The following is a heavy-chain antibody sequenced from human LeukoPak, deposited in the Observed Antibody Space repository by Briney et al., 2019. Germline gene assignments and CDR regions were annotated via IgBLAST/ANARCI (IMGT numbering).Heavy chain of an antibody. J-gene: IGHJ4*02. Sequence: SETLSLTCTVSAGSISSYYWSWIRQPPGKGLEWIGYVYYSGSTNYNPSLKSRVTISVDTSKNQFSLKLSSVTAADTAVHYCARRSRWSSYFDYWGQGTLVSVSS. V-gene: IGHV4-59*08. CDR2: VYYSGST. CDR1: AGSISSYY. D-gene: IGHD1-26*01. CDR3: ARRSRWSSYFDY.